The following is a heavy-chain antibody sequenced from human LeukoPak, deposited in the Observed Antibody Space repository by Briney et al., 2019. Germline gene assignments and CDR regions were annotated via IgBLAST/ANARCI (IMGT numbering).Heavy chain of an antibody. CDR2: ISYDGSNK. Sequence: GGSLRLSCAASGFTFSSYAMHWVRQAPGKGLEWVAVISYDGSNKYYADSVKGRFTISRDNSKNTLYMQMNSLRVEDTAVYYCAKELQRGRTFEYWGQGTLVTVSS. CDR3: AKELQRGRTFEY. V-gene: IGHV3-30-3*01. D-gene: IGHD1-1*01. J-gene: IGHJ4*02. CDR1: GFTFSSYA.